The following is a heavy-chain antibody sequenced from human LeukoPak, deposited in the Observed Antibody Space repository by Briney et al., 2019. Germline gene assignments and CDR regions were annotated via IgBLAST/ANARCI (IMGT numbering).Heavy chain of an antibody. CDR2: INEDGSTT. Sequence: GGSLRLSCAVSGFTFRTYWMHWVRHVPGEGLVWVSRINEDGSTTNYADSVKGRFTISRDNAENTLYLQMNSLTAEDTAVYYCGRDLGGRSGYWGLGTLVTVSS. CDR3: GRDLGGRSGY. V-gene: IGHV3-74*01. J-gene: IGHJ4*02. D-gene: IGHD1-26*01. CDR1: GFTFRTYW.